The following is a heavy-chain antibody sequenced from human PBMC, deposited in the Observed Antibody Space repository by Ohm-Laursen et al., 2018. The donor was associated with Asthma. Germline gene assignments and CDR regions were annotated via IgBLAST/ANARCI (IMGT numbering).Heavy chain of an antibody. CDR3: ARGIDYGGNHVDS. V-gene: IGHV4-31*03. Sequence: TLSLTCTVSGDSISSGNNYWSWIRQHPVKGLEWIGDIYYSWNTYYNPSLKSRVTISVDTSKNQFSLELTSVTAADTAVYYCARGIDYGGNHVDSWGQGTLVTVSS. CDR1: GDSISSGNNY. CDR2: IYYSWNT. D-gene: IGHD4-23*01. J-gene: IGHJ4*02.